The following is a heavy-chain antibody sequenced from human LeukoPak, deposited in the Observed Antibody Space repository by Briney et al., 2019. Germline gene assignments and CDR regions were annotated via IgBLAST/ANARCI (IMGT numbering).Heavy chain of an antibody. CDR1: GGSIATSY. V-gene: IGHV4-59*01. CDR3: ARDVRYYGSSGYYAFDI. Sequence: SETLSLTCTVSGGSIATSYWGWIRRPPGKGLEWIGYIFNNGNTKYSPSLRSRVTISLDTSKNQFSLRLNSVTAADTAVYYCARDVRYYGSSGYYAFDIWGQGTMVTASS. D-gene: IGHD3-22*01. J-gene: IGHJ3*02. CDR2: IFNNGNT.